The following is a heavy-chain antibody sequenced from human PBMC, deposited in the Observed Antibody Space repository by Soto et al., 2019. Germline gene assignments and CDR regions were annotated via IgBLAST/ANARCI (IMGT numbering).Heavy chain of an antibody. CDR3: AREGAWNWVHARQWFDP. Sequence: EVQLVESGGGLVQPGGSLRLSCAASGFTSSSYSMHWVRQAPGKGLEWISYISSSSSTIYYAAYVKGRFTISRDNAKNSLYVQMTSLRDEDMAVYYCAREGAWNWVHARQWFDPWGQGNLVTVAS. J-gene: IGHJ5*02. CDR2: ISSSSSTI. D-gene: IGHD1-7*01. CDR1: GFTSSSYS. V-gene: IGHV3-48*02.